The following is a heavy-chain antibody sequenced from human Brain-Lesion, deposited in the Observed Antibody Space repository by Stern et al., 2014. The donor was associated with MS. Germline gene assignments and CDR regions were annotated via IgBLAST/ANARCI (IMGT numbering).Heavy chain of an antibody. CDR3: AGEEDIRYCSGGSCTGNWFDP. V-gene: IGHV4-39*01. CDR1: GGSVSSTSYA. CDR2: IYYSGNT. D-gene: IGHD2-15*01. J-gene: IGHJ5*02. Sequence: QVQLQESGPGLVKPSETLSLTCTVAGGSVSSTSYAWAWIRQPPGKGLEWIGTIYYSGNTYYSPSLQSRLTISLDTSKNQFSLQLRLVTAADTAVYYCAGEEDIRYCSGGSCTGNWFDPWGQGTLVTVSS.